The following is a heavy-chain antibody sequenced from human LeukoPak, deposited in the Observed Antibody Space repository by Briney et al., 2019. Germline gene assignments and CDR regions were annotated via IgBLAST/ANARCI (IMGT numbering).Heavy chain of an antibody. CDR2: ISYDGSNK. J-gene: IGHJ6*04. Sequence: GGSLRLSCAASGFTFSSYAMHWVRQAPGKGLEWVAVISYDGSNKYYADSAKGRFTISRDNSKNTLYLQMNSLRAEDTAVYYCARAPASSSSWFYYYYGMDVWGKGTTVTVSS. V-gene: IGHV3-30*04. CDR3: ARAPASSSSWFYYYYGMDV. D-gene: IGHD6-13*01. CDR1: GFTFSSYA.